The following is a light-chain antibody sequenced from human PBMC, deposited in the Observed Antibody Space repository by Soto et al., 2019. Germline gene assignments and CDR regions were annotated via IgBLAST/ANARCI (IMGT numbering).Light chain of an antibody. CDR1: QVSRND. V-gene: IGKV1-17*01. Sequence: DIQMTQSPSSLSASVGDRVTIAYRASQVSRNDFGWYQQNPGKAPKRLIYAASSLQSGVPSRCSGCGSGTEFTLTIISLQADDFATYYCQQYYHLSTFGGGTKVDIK. CDR2: AAS. J-gene: IGKJ4*01. CDR3: QQYYHLST.